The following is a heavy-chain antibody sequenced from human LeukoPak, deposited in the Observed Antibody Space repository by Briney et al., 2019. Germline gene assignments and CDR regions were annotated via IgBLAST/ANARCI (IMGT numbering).Heavy chain of an antibody. CDR1: GFTFSSYS. V-gene: IGHV3-21*01. D-gene: IGHD4-23*01. J-gene: IGHJ5*02. CDR2: ISSSSSYI. Sequence: GGSLRLSCAASGFTFSSYSMNWVRQAPGKGLEWVSSISSSSSYIYCADSVKGRFTISRDNAKNSLYLQMNSLRAEDTAVYYCARAVTVVTNNWFDPWGQGTLVTVSS. CDR3: ARAVTVVTNNWFDP.